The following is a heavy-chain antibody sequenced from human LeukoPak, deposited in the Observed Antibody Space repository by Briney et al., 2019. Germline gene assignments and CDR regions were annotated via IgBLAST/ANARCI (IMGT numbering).Heavy chain of an antibody. D-gene: IGHD2-15*01. J-gene: IGHJ4*02. Sequence: PSETLSLTCTVSGGSISSNYWSWIRQPPGKGLEWIGYIHYSGSTNYNPSLKSRVTISVDTSKNQFSLNLTSVTAADSAVYYCARGGIFHFDYWGQGTLVTVSS. CDR2: IHYSGST. V-gene: IGHV4-59*01. CDR1: GGSISSNY. CDR3: ARGGIFHFDY.